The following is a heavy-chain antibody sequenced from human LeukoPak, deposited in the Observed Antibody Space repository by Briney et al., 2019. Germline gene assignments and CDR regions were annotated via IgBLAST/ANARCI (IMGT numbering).Heavy chain of an antibody. Sequence: PSETLSLTCAVYGGSFSGYYWSWIRQPPGKGLEWIGEINHSGSTNYNPSLKSRVTISVDTSKNQFSLKLSSVTAADTAVYYCARGLSDLTYDYGVNWSQGTLVTVSS. J-gene: IGHJ4*02. CDR2: INHSGST. CDR3: ARGLSDLTYDYGVN. V-gene: IGHV4-34*01. D-gene: IGHD4-17*01. CDR1: GGSFSGYY.